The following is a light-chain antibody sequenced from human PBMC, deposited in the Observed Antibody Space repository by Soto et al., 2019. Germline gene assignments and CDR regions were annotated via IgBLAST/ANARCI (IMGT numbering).Light chain of an antibody. V-gene: IGKV1-5*03. J-gene: IGKJ1*01. Sequence: DIQMTQSPSTLSASVGDRVTITCRASQYIRNYLAWYQQKPGEDPKLLIYEAANLESGVPSRCSGSGTGTDFTLTISSLHPDDFATYYCQQSNNYPLTFGQGTRVEI. CDR3: QQSNNYPLT. CDR2: EAA. CDR1: QYIRNY.